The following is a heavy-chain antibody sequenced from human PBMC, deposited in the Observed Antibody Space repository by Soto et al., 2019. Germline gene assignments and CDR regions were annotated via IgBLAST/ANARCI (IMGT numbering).Heavy chain of an antibody. CDR3: ARDQRFGELLEGRFDP. CDR1: GGSISSYY. D-gene: IGHD3-10*01. J-gene: IGHJ5*02. Sequence: SETLSLTCTVSGGSISSYYWSWIRQPPGKGLEWIGYIYYSGSTNYNPSLKSRVTISVDTSKNQFSLKLSSVTAADTAVYYCARDQRFGELLEGRFDPWGQGTLVIVSS. V-gene: IGHV4-59*01. CDR2: IYYSGST.